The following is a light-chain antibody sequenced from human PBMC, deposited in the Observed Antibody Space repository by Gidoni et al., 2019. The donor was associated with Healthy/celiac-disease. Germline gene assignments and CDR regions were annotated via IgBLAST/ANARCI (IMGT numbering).Light chain of an antibody. CDR3: QQRSNWPLLFT. V-gene: IGKV3-11*01. Sequence: EIVLTQSPSTLSLSPGERATLSCRASQSVSSYLAWYQQKPGQAPSLLIYDASNRATGIPARFSGSGSGTDFTLTISIREPEDFAVYYCQQRSNWPLLFTFGPGTKVDIK. J-gene: IGKJ3*01. CDR2: DAS. CDR1: QSVSSY.